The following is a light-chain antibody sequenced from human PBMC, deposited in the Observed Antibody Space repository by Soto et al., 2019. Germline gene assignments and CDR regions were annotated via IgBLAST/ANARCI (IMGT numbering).Light chain of an antibody. CDR2: EVS. J-gene: IGLJ1*01. Sequence: QSALTLPASVSGSPGQSITISCTGTSSDIGGYNYVSWYQQHPGKAPKLMIYEVSNRPSGVSNRFSGSKSGNTASLTISGLQAEDEAGYYCSSYTSSSTYVFGTGTQGTVL. CDR3: SSYTSSSTYV. CDR1: SSDIGGYNY. V-gene: IGLV2-14*01.